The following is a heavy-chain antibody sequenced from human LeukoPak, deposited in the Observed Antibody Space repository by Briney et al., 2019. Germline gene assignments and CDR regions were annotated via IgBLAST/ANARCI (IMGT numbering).Heavy chain of an antibody. J-gene: IGHJ4*02. V-gene: IGHV4-61*02. CDR1: GGSISSGSYY. CDR3: ARHGSHEYSSGWYARYLDY. CDR2: IYTSGST. Sequence: PSETLSLTCTVSGGSISSGSYYWSWIRQPAGKGLEWIGRIYTSGSTNYNPSLKSRVTISVDTSKNQFSLKLSSVTAADTAVYYCARHGSHEYSSGWYARYLDYWGQGTLVTVSS. D-gene: IGHD6-19*01.